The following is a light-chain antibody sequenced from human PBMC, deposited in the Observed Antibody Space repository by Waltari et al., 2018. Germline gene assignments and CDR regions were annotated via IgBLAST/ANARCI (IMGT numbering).Light chain of an antibody. V-gene: IGKV1-5*03. Sequence: DIQMTQSPSTLSASVGDSVTITCRASQSFSNWLAWYQQKPGKAPKLLIFTTSTLESGVPSSVSGSGSGTEFTLTISSLQPDDFASYYCQQYDSNPLTFGGGTKVEV. J-gene: IGKJ4*01. CDR1: QSFSNW. CDR2: TTS. CDR3: QQYDSNPLT.